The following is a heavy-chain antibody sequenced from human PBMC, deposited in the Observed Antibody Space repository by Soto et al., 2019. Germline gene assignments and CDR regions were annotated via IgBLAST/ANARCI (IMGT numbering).Heavy chain of an antibody. D-gene: IGHD2-2*01. CDR1: GDSVSSNSAA. J-gene: IGHJ6*02. CDR3: ARVWSGPPIPIPAAMSGGSGYYYYYYGMDV. CDR2: TYYRSKGYI. V-gene: IGHV6-1*01. Sequence: PSQTLSLTCAISGDSVSSNSAAWNWIRQSPSRGLEWLGRTYYRSKGYIDYAVSGKSRITINPDTSKNQFSLQLNSVTPEDTAVYYCARVWSGPPIPIPAAMSGGSGYYYYYYGMDVWGQGTTVTVSS.